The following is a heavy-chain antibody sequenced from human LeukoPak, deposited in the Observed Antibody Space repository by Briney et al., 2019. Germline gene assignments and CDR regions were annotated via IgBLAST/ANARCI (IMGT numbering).Heavy chain of an antibody. V-gene: IGHV3-48*01. D-gene: IGHD6-19*01. CDR2: ISSGSSTI. J-gene: IGHJ3*02. CDR3: ASVSGWYPADDAFDI. CDR1: GFRFSSYS. Sequence: PGGSLRLSCVGSGFRFSSYSMNWVRQAPGKGLEWLSYISSGSSTIYYADSVKGRFTISRDNAKKSLYLQMNSLRAEDTAIYHCASVSGWYPADDAFDIWGQGTMVTASS.